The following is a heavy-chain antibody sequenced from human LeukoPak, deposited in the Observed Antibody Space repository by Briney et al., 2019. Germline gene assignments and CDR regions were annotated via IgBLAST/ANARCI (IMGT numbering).Heavy chain of an antibody. CDR3: AKDRSNYEVIDY. CDR2: IRYDGSNK. J-gene: IGHJ4*02. Sequence: PGGSLRLSRAASGFTFSSYGMHWVRRAPGKGLEWVAFIRYDGSNKYYADSVKGRFTISRDNSKNTLYLQMNSLRAEDTAVYYCAKDRSNYEVIDYWGQGTLVTVSS. CDR1: GFTFSSYG. V-gene: IGHV3-30*02. D-gene: IGHD4-11*01.